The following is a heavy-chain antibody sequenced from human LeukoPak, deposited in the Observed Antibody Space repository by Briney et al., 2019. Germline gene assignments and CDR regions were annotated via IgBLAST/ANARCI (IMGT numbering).Heavy chain of an antibody. J-gene: IGHJ6*02. CDR2: ISYDDNYK. D-gene: IGHD3-16*01. V-gene: IGHV3-30*03. CDR3: ARFWDYYGMDV. Sequence: GRSLRLSCTASGFIFSNSGMRWVRQAPGKGLEWVAVISYDDNYKYYVDSVKGRFTISRGNSKNKLSLQMNSLRPEDSAIYYCARFWDYYGMDVWGQGTTVIVSS. CDR1: GFIFSNSG.